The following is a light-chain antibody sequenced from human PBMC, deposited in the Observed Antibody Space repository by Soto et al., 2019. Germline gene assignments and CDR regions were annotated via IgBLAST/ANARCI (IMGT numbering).Light chain of an antibody. Sequence: VMTQSPATLSVSPGVRVTLSCRASQTIDGNLAWYQQKPGQAPRLLIYGASIRATGIPVRFSGSGSGTEFNLTISSLHSEDFAVYYCQQYNSWPPAFGGGTKVEIK. CDR1: QTIDGN. CDR2: GAS. CDR3: QQYNSWPPA. V-gene: IGKV3D-15*01. J-gene: IGKJ4*01.